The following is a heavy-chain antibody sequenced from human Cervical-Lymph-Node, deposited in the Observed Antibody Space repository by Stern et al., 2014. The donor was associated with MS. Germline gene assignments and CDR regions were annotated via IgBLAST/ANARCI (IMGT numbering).Heavy chain of an antibody. Sequence: VQLLESGPGLVKPSQTLSLTCTVSSGSISSGGYYWNWIRQHPGEGLEWIGSIYYNGNTFYSPSLKSRVSMSIDTSENQFSLNLNSVTAADTAVYYCARSYELRSGSYYGPTDYWGQGTLVTVSS. CDR3: ARSYELRSGSYYGPTDY. V-gene: IGHV4-31*03. D-gene: IGHD3-10*01. CDR2: IYYNGNT. J-gene: IGHJ4*02. CDR1: SGSISSGGYY.